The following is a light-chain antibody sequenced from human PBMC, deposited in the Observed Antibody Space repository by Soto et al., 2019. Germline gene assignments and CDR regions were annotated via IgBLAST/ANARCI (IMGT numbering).Light chain of an antibody. CDR2: GAS. CDR1: QSVINDY. J-gene: IGKJ5*01. CDR3: RQYGSAPTA. V-gene: IGKV3-20*01. Sequence: EVVLTQSPGTLSLYPGERATLPCRASQSVINDYLAWYQQKPGQAPRLLISGASSRASGFPDRFSGSGSGTELTVPISRLEPPECAVYYVRQYGSAPTAFRQRKRREIK.